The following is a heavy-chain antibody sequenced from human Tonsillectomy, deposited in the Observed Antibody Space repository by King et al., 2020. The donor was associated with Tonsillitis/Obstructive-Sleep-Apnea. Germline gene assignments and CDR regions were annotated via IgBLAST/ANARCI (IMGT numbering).Heavy chain of an antibody. CDR1: GFTFSSYG. D-gene: IGHD3-10*01. V-gene: IGHV3-33*01. Sequence: VQLVESGGGVVQPGRSLRLSCAASGFTFSSYGMHWVRQAPGKGLEWVAVIWYDGSNKYYADSVKGRFTISRDNSKNTLYLQMNSLRAEETAVYYCARDGEYDYGSGSYSDAVDIWGQGKMVTVSS. CDR3: ARDGEYDYGSGSYSDAVDI. J-gene: IGHJ3*02. CDR2: IWYDGSNK.